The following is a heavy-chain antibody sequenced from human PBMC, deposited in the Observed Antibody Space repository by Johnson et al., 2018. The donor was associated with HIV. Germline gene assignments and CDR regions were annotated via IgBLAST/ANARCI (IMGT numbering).Heavy chain of an antibody. J-gene: IGHJ3*02. V-gene: IGHV3-11*04. CDR2: ISSSGSNR. Sequence: QVQLVESGGGLVKPGGSLRLSCVASGFTFSDHYMSWIRQAPGKGLEWVAHISSSGSNRDYSDSVKGRFTISRDNSKNTLFLQMNSLRADDTAMYYCATSTASDALDIWGQGTMVTVSS. CDR1: GFTFSDHY. CDR3: ATSTASDALDI. D-gene: IGHD1-1*01.